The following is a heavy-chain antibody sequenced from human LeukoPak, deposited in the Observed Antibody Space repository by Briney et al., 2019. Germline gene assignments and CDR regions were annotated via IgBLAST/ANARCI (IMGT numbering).Heavy chain of an antibody. Sequence: SVTVSCKASGYTFTGYYMHWVRQAPGQGLEWMGWINPNSGGTNYAQKFQGRVTMTGDTSISTAYMELSRLSSDDTAVYYCAREAWSMNQDYWGQGTLVTVSS. V-gene: IGHV1-2*02. CDR3: AREAWSMNQDY. J-gene: IGHJ4*02. CDR2: INPNSGGT. CDR1: GYTFTGYY. D-gene: IGHD3-3*01.